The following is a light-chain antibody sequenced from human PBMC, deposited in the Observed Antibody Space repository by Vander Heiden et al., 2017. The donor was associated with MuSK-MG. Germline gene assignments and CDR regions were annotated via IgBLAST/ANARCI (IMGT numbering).Light chain of an antibody. CDR3: QQYNNWPRYT. Sequence: EIVLTQSPATLSVSPGEGAALSCRASQSVSSNLAWYQQKPGQAPRLLIYGASTRATGIPARFSGSGSGTEFTLTITSLQSEDFAVYCCQQYNNWPRYTFGQGTKLEIK. V-gene: IGKV3-15*01. CDR2: GAS. CDR1: QSVSSN. J-gene: IGKJ2*01.